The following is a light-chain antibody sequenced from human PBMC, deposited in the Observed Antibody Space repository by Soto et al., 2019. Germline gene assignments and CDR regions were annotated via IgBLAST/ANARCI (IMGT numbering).Light chain of an antibody. CDR2: EVS. Sequence: QSALTQPPSVSGSPGQSVAISCTGTSSDVDSYNRVAWYQQPPGTAPKLMIYEVSNRPSGVPDRFSGSKSGNTASLTISGLQAEDEADYYCSSLTSSSTYVFGTGTQLTVL. CDR1: SSDVDSYNR. V-gene: IGLV2-18*02. CDR3: SSLTSSSTYV. J-gene: IGLJ1*01.